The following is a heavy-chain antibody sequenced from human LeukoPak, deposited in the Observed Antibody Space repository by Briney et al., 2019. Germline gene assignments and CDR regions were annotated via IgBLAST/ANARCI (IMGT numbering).Heavy chain of an antibody. CDR2: ISCDGSNK. V-gene: IGHV3-30*18. CDR3: AKDSVDTTIFDAFDI. J-gene: IGHJ3*02. D-gene: IGHD5-18*01. CDR1: AFTFRNYG. Sequence: PGGSLRLSCAASAFTFRNYGMHCVRQAPGKGRDWLAVISCDGSNKYYPGSVKGRFTIYGDNSKKTLYLQMNSLRAEDTAVYYCAKDSVDTTIFDAFDIWGQGTMVTVSS.